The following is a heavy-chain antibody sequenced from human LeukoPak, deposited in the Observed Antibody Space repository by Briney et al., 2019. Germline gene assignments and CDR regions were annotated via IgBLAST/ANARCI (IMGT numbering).Heavy chain of an antibody. CDR3: ARSGLNRFDY. CDR1: GFTFSSFA. V-gene: IGHV3-23*01. Sequence: GGSLRLSCASSGFTFSSFAMSWVRQAPAKGLEWVSTFSGSGGSTYSADSAKGRFSTSRDNSKNTLYLQMNSLRAEDTAAYYCARSGLNRFDYWGQGTLVTVSS. J-gene: IGHJ4*02. CDR2: FSGSGGST. D-gene: IGHD2-15*01.